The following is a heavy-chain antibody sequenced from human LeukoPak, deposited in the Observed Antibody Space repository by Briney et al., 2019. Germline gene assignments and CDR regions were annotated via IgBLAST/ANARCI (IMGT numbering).Heavy chain of an antibody. D-gene: IGHD3-9*01. J-gene: IGHJ4*02. CDR2: ISGSGGST. CDR1: GFTFSSYA. Sequence: PGGSLRLSCAASGFTFSSYAMSWVRQAPGKGLEWVSAISGSGGSTYYADSVKGRFTISRDNSKITLYLQMNSLRAEDTAVYYCAKDQDYDILTGYFRSLDYWGQGTLVTVSS. V-gene: IGHV3-23*01. CDR3: AKDQDYDILTGYFRSLDY.